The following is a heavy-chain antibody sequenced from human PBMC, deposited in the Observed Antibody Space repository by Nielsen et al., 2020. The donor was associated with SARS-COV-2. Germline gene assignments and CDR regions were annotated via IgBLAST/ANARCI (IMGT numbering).Heavy chain of an antibody. Sequence: GESLKISCAASGFTFSNAWMSWVRQAPGKGLEWVGRIKSKTDGGTTDYAAPVKGRFTISRDDSKNTLYLQMNSLKTEDTAVYYCTTDPRVTIFGVVIISGDYWGQGTLVTVFS. CDR3: TTDPRVTIFGVVIISGDY. CDR1: GFTFSNAW. V-gene: IGHV3-15*01. D-gene: IGHD3-3*01. J-gene: IGHJ4*02. CDR2: IKSKTDGGTT.